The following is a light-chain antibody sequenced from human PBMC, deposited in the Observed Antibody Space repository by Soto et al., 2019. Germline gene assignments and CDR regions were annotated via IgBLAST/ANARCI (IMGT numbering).Light chain of an antibody. V-gene: IGLV4-69*01. CDR1: SGHSSYA. CDR3: QTWGTGFQF. Sequence: QLVLTQSPSASASLGASVKLTCTLSSGHSSYAIAWHQKQPGKGPRYLMDLNNDGSHTTGDGIPDRFSGSSSGADRYLILSSLQSEDEADSYCQTWGTGFQFFGGGTKLHVL. J-gene: IGLJ2*01. CDR2: LNNDGSH.